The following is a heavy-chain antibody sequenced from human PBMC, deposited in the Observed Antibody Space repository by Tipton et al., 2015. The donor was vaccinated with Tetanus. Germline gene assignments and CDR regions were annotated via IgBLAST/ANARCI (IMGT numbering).Heavy chain of an antibody. CDR1: GFTFSSYS. CDR3: ARDTYYQSHHYNYFDF. Sequence: SLRLSCEGSGFTFSSYSMNWVRQAPGKGLEWVSSISSGTDYIYYADSVTGRFTISRDNAKKSLYLQMNSLRDEDTGVFYCARDTYYQSHHYNYFDFWGQGVRVTVSS. D-gene: IGHD5-24*01. CDR2: ISSGTDYI. V-gene: IGHV3-21*01. J-gene: IGHJ4*02.